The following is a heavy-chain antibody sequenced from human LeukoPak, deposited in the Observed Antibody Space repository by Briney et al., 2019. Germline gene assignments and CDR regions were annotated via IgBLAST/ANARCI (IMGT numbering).Heavy chain of an antibody. V-gene: IGHV3-48*01. CDR1: GFTVSSNY. J-gene: IGHJ4*02. D-gene: IGHD2-8*01. Sequence: PGGSLRLSCAASGFTVSSNYMSWVRQAPGKGLEWVSYISSSSSTIYYADSVKGRFTISRDNAKNSLYLQMNSLRAEDTAVYYCARNGPRIGYWGQGTLVTVSS. CDR3: ARNGPRIGY. CDR2: ISSSSSTI.